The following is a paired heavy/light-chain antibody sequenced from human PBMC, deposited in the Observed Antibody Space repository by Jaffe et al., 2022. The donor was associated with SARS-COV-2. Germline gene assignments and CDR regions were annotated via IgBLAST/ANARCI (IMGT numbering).Light chain of an antibody. CDR3: QQRSNWPRT. J-gene: IGKJ1*01. Sequence: EIVLTQSPATLSLSPGERATLSCRASQSVSSYLAWYQQRPGQAPRLLIYDASNRATGIPARFSGSGSGTDFTLTISSLEPEDFAVYYCQQRSNWPRTFGQGTKVEIK. V-gene: IGKV3-11*01. CDR2: DAS. CDR1: QSVSSY.
Heavy chain of an antibody. D-gene: IGHD2-15*01. Sequence: EVQLLESGGGLVQPGGSLRLSCAASGFTFNDYAMSWVRQAPGKGLEWVSSITARGGSTYYADSVKGRFTISRDNSKNTLYLQMNSLRAEDTAVYYCAGGSSLGNYAFDIWGQGTMVTVSS. J-gene: IGHJ3*02. CDR3: AGGSSLGNYAFDI. V-gene: IGHV3-23*01. CDR1: GFTFNDYA. CDR2: ITARGGST.